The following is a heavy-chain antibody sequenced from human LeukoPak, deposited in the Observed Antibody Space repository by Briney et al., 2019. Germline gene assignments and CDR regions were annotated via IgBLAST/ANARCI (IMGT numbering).Heavy chain of an antibody. CDR3: ARDGYCSSTSCPPPYYMDV. V-gene: IGHV3-48*01. CDR2: ISSSSSTI. D-gene: IGHD2-2*03. Sequence: GGSLRLSCAASGFTFSSYSMNWVRQAPGKGPEWVSYISSSSSTIYYADSVKGRFTISRDNAKNSLYLQMNSLRAEDTAVYYCARDGYCSSTSCPPPYYMDVWGKGTTVTVSS. CDR1: GFTFSSYS. J-gene: IGHJ6*03.